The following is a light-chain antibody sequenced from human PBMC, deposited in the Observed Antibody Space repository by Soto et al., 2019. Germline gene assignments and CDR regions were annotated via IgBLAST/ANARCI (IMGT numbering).Light chain of an antibody. Sequence: DIQMTQSPSSLSASVGDRVTITCRASQSISIFLNWYQQRPGKAPKLLLYGATSFQTGVPSRFSGSGSGTDFTLTISDLQPEDYATYFCQQSFITPPYTFGQGTKL. CDR2: GAT. V-gene: IGKV1-39*01. J-gene: IGKJ2*01. CDR1: QSISIF. CDR3: QQSFITPPYT.